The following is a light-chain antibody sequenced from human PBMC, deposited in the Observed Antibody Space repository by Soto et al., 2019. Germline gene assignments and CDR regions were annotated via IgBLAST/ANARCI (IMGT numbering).Light chain of an antibody. CDR2: DVS. CDR3: SSYTSSSTYV. Sequence: QSVLTQPASVSGSPGQSIIISCTGTSSDVGGYNYVSWYQQHPGKAPKLMIYDVSNRPSGVSNRFSGSKSGNTASLTISGLQADDDADYYCSSYTSSSTYVFVTGTNVTVL. CDR1: SSDVGGYNY. J-gene: IGLJ1*01. V-gene: IGLV2-14*01.